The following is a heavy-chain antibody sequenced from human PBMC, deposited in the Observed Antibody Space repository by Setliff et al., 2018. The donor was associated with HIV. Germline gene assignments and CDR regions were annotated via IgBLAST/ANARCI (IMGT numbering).Heavy chain of an antibody. CDR2: VAPEDGET. D-gene: IGHD3-22*01. J-gene: IGHJ3*02. CDR1: GYTFTNYF. V-gene: IGHV1-69-2*01. Sequence: ASVKVSCKASGYTFTNYFMHWVRQAPGKGLEWMGRVAPEDGETIYAEKFQGRVTMTTDTSTTTAYMELRSLRSDDTAVYYCARDVITDDYAAFDIWGQGTMVTVSS. CDR3: ARDVITDDYAAFDI.